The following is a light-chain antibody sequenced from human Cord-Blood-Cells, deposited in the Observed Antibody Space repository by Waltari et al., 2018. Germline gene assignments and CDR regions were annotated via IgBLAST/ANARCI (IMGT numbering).Light chain of an antibody. V-gene: IGLV3-1*01. Sequence: SYELTQPPSVSVSPGQTASITCSGDKLGDKYACWYQQKPGQSPVPGIYQDSKRPSGIPERFSGSNSGNTATLTIIGTQAMDEADYYCQAWDSSNVVFGGGTKLTVL. CDR1: KLGDKY. J-gene: IGLJ2*01. CDR3: QAWDSSNVV. CDR2: QDS.